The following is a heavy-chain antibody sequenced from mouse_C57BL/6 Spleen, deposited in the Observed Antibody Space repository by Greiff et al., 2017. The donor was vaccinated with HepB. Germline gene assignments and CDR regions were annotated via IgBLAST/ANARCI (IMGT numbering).Heavy chain of an antibody. J-gene: IGHJ1*03. CDR3: ARSRVATVVATGYLDV. V-gene: IGHV1-39*01. CDR2: INPNYGTT. D-gene: IGHD1-1*01. CDR1: GYSFTDYN. Sequence: VQLQQSGPELVKPGASVKISCKASGYSFTDYNMNWVKQSNGKSLEWIGVINPNYGTTSYNQKFKGKATLTVDQSSSTAYMQLNSLTSEDSAVYYCARSRVATVVATGYLDVWGTGTTVTVSS.